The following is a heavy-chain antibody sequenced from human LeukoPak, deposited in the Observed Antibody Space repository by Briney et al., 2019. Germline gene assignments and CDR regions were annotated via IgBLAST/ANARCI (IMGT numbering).Heavy chain of an antibody. Sequence: SVKVSCKASGGTFSSYAISWVRQAPGQGLEWMGGIIPIFGTANYAQKFQGRVTITADESTSTAYMELSSLRSEDTAVYYCARGDYDFWSGYYTLGYFQHWGQGTLVTVSS. CDR2: IIPIFGTA. D-gene: IGHD3-3*01. V-gene: IGHV1-69*13. J-gene: IGHJ1*01. CDR1: GGTFSSYA. CDR3: ARGDYDFWSGYYTLGYFQH.